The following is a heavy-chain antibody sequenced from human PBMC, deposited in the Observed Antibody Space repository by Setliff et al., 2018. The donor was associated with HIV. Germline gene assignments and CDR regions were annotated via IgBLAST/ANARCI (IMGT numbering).Heavy chain of an antibody. CDR3: ARGPGGTVPKPLDAFDI. J-gene: IGHJ3*02. V-gene: IGHV4-61*02. CDR2: IYTSGST. CDR1: DGSISTGSYY. D-gene: IGHD1-1*01. Sequence: SETLSLTCTVADGSISTGSYYWSWVRQPAGRGLEWIGRIYTSGSTNYNPSLKSRVTMSVDTSKNQFSLNLTSVTAADTAVYYCARGPGGTVPKPLDAFDIWGQGTMVNVSS.